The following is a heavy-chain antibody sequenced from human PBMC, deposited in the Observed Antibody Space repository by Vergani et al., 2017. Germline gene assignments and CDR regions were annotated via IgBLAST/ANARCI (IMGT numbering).Heavy chain of an antibody. CDR2: ISGNNDDV. D-gene: IGHD5-12*01. CDR3: AKANPRNSGYDYLYYYHAMDV. CDR1: GFTFSHYS. V-gene: IGHV3-21*04. J-gene: IGHJ6*02. Sequence: EVQMVESGGGLVKPGGSLRLSCVASGFTFSHYSMNWVRQAPGKGLEWVSSISGNNDDVYYAGSVKGRFTISRDSSKNTLYLQMNSLSAGDTAVYYCAKANPRNSGYDYLYYYHAMDVWGQGTTVTVSS.